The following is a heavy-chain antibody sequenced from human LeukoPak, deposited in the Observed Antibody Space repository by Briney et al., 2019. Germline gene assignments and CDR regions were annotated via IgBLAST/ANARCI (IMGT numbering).Heavy chain of an antibody. J-gene: IGHJ4*02. CDR1: GGSISSYY. D-gene: IGHD3-10*01. V-gene: IGHV4-59*01. Sequence: SETLSLTCTASGGSISSYYWSWIRQPPGKGLEWIGYIYYSGSTNYNPSLKSRVTISVDTSKNQFSLKLSSVTAADTAVYYCARVPQLLWFGAPGYFDYWGQGPLVTVPS. CDR3: ARVPQLLWFGAPGYFDY. CDR2: IYYSGST.